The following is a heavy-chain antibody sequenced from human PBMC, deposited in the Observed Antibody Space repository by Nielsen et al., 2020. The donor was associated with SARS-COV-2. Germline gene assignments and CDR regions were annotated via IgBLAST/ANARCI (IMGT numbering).Heavy chain of an antibody. CDR2: IYHSGST. CDR3: AKDGRGLIEYREAMTL. J-gene: IGHJ4*02. D-gene: IGHD2-15*01. V-gene: IGHV4-4*02. Sequence: SETLSLTCAVSGGSISSSNWWSWVRQPPGKGLEWIGEIYHSGSTNYNPSLKSRVTISVDKSKNQFSLKLSSVTAEDTAVYYCAKDGRGLIEYREAMTLWGQGTLVTVSS. CDR1: GGSISSSNW.